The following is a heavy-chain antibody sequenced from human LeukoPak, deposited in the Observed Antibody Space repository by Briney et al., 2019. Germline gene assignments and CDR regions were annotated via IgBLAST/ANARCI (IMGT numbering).Heavy chain of an antibody. J-gene: IGHJ4*02. D-gene: IGHD6-13*01. CDR3: ASLSREAGTFSEFLF. CDR1: GGSISISNSNW. Sequence: SGTLSLTCAVSGGSISISNSNWWSWVRQPPGKGLEWIGEISHSGSTNYNPSLKSRVTISVDTSKNQFSLKLSSVTAADTAVYYCASLSREAGTFSEFLFWGQGTLVTVSS. V-gene: IGHV4-4*02. CDR2: ISHSGST.